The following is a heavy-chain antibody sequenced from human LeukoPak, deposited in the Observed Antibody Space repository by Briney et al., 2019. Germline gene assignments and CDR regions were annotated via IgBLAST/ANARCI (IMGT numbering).Heavy chain of an antibody. V-gene: IGHV1-24*01. CDR1: GYTLTELS. J-gene: IGHJ3*02. D-gene: IGHD3-22*01. Sequence: GASVKVSCKVSGYTLTELSMHWVRQAPGKGLEWMGGFDPEDGETIYAQKFQDRVTMTEDTSTDTAYMELSSLRSEDTAVYYCATDLNSSGYYEDAFDIWGQGTMVTVSS. CDR3: ATDLNSSGYYEDAFDI. CDR2: FDPEDGET.